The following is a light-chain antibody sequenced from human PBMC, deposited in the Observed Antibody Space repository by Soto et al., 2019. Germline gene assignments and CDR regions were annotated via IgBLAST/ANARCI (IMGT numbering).Light chain of an antibody. CDR3: QQQG. J-gene: IGKJ1*01. CDR1: QSVSSSY. V-gene: IGKV3-20*01. CDR2: GAS. Sequence: EIVLTQSPGTLSLSPGERATLSCRASQSVSSSYLAWYQQKPGQAPRLLIYGASSRATGIPDRFSGSGSGTDFPLTISRLEPEDFAVYYCQQQGFGQGTKVEIK.